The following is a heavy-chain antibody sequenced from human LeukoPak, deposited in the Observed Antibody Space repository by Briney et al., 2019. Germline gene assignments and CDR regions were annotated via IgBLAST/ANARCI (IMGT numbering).Heavy chain of an antibody. J-gene: IGHJ5*02. CDR1: GDSINSASYY. CDR2: IYYRGRP. V-gene: IGHV4-39*07. Sequence: SETLSLTCTVSGDSINSASYYWGWIRQPPGEGLEWIGSIYYRGRPYYNPSLKSRVSISVDTSKNQVSLKMTSVTAADTAVYYCARESVTTLSVSINWVGPWGQGSLVTV. CDR3: ARESVTTLSVSINWVGP. D-gene: IGHD4-17*01.